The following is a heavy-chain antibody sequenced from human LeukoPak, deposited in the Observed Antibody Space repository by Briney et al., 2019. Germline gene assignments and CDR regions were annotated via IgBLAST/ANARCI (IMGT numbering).Heavy chain of an antibody. CDR3: ARDPLRYLRVGHYDY. CDR1: GFTFSSYS. Sequence: GGSLRLSCAASGFTFSSYSMNWVRQAPGKGLEWVSSISSSSSYIYYADSVKGRFTISRDNAKNSLYLQMSSLRAEDTAVYYCARDPLRYLRVGHYDYWGQGTLVAVSS. V-gene: IGHV3-21*01. J-gene: IGHJ4*02. CDR2: ISSSSSYI. D-gene: IGHD3-9*01.